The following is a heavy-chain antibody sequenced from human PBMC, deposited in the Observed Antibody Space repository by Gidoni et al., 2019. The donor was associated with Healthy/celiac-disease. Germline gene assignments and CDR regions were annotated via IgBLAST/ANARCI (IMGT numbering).Heavy chain of an antibody. D-gene: IGHD3-3*01. Sequence: QVQLVQSGAEVKKPGASVKVSCKASGYTFTSYDINWVRQATGQGLEWMGWMNPNSGNTGYAQKFQGRVTMTRNTSISTAYMELSSLRSEDTAVYYCARVEEEYYDFWSGYYPQAKTYGMDVWGQGTTVTVSS. V-gene: IGHV1-8*01. CDR1: GYTFTSYD. CDR3: ARVEEEYYDFWSGYYPQAKTYGMDV. CDR2: MNPNSGNT. J-gene: IGHJ6*02.